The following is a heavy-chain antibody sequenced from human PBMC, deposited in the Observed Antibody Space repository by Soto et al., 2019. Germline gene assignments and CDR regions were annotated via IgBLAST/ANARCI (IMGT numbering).Heavy chain of an antibody. CDR2: INHSGST. D-gene: IGHD2-15*01. V-gene: IGHV4-34*01. CDR3: ARVGYCSGGSCYRGWFDP. J-gene: IGHJ5*02. Sequence: QVQLQQWGAGLLKPSETLSLTCAVYGGSFSGYYWSWIRQPPGKGLEWIGEINHSGSTNYNPSLKRRVTISVDTSKNQFSLKLSSVTAADTAVYYCARVGYCSGGSCYRGWFDPWGQGTLVTVSS. CDR1: GGSFSGYY.